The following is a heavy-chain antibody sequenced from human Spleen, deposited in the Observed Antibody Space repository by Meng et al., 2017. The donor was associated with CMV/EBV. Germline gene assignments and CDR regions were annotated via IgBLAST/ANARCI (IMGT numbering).Heavy chain of an antibody. V-gene: IGHV3-30*02. Sequence: GGSLRLSCTASGFIVSNYGMHWVRHAPGKGLEWVAFIRYDGFIGTDKYYADSVKGRFTISRDNPKNTLYLQMNSLRAEDTAVYYCARGDGYYDILTGYSSWGQGTLVTVSS. J-gene: IGHJ5*02. CDR3: ARGDGYYDILTGYSS. CDR2: IRYDGFIGTDK. CDR1: GFIVSNYG. D-gene: IGHD3-9*01.